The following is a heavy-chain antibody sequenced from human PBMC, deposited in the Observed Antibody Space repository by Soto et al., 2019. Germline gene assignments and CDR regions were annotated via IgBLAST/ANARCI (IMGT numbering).Heavy chain of an antibody. J-gene: IGHJ4*02. V-gene: IGHV4-59*01. CDR1: GGSISSYY. CDR3: ARGWTLSSGSYYRFDY. Sequence: QVQLQESGPGLVKPSETLSLTCTVSGGSISSYYWSWIRQPPGKGLEWIGYIYYSGSTNYNPSLKSRVTISVDTSKNQFSLKLSSVTAADTAVYYCARGWTLSSGSYYRFDYWGQGTLVTVSS. D-gene: IGHD1-26*01. CDR2: IYYSGST.